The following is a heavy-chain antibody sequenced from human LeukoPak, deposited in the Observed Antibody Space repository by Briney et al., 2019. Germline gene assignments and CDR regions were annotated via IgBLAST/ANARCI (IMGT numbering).Heavy chain of an antibody. J-gene: IGHJ4*02. D-gene: IGHD3-10*01. CDR2: ISGSGGST. Sequence: GGSLRLSCAASGFTFSSYAMSWVRQAPGKGLEWVSAISGSGGSTYYADSVKGWFTISRDNSKNTLYLQMNSLRAEDTAVYYCAPRPPRITMVRGVITTIDYWGQGTLVTVSS. CDR1: GFTFSSYA. CDR3: APRPPRITMVRGVITTIDY. V-gene: IGHV3-23*01.